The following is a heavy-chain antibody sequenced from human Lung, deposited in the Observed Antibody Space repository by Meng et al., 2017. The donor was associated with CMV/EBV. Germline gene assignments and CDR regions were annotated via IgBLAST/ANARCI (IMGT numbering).Heavy chain of an antibody. V-gene: IGHV3-30*01. D-gene: IGHD3-3*01. J-gene: IGHJ6*01. Sequence: SCVASGFSFSTYAVHWVRQAPDKGLEWVAVISFDGTNKYYGDSVKGRFTVSRDNSQNTLYLQMNSLRTEDTAMYYCARGSKIYFGSEWYGPFGRHFYGLGVWXQGNXVNGAS. CDR2: ISFDGTNK. CDR1: GFSFSTYA. CDR3: ARGSKIYFGSEWYGPFGRHFYGLGV.